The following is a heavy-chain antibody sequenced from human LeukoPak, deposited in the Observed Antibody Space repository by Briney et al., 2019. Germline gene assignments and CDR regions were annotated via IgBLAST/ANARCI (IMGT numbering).Heavy chain of an antibody. V-gene: IGHV3-11*06. J-gene: IGHJ4*02. Sequence: TGGSLRLSCVVSGIPFSDYYMNWIRQALGKGLEWISYISSSSSYTDYADSVRGRFTISRDNAKNSLYLQMNSLRDEDTAVYYCARDTEHLYFVFDYWGQGTLVTVSS. CDR1: GIPFSDYY. CDR3: ARDTEHLYFVFDY. D-gene: IGHD2-8*01. CDR2: ISSSSSYT.